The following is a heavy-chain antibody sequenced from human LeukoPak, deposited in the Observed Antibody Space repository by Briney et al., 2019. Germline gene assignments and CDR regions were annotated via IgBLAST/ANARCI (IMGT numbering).Heavy chain of an antibody. CDR3: AWGTATSGAGYYYGMDV. CDR2: IYYSGST. D-gene: IGHD1-1*01. Sequence: LETLSLTCAVSGGSISSYYWSWIRQPPGKGLEWIGYIYYSGSTNYNPSLKSRVTISVDTSKNQFSLKLSSVTAADTAVYYCAWGTATSGAGYYYGMDVWGQGTTVTVSS. V-gene: IGHV4-59*12. CDR1: GGSISSYY. J-gene: IGHJ6*02.